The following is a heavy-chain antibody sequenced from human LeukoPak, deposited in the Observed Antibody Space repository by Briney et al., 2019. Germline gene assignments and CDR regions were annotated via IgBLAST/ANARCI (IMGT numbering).Heavy chain of an antibody. D-gene: IGHD6-6*01. CDR3: ARVGTRRSSSSVDH. J-gene: IGHJ4*02. V-gene: IGHV4-39*07. Sequence: SETLSLTCTISGVSINSSSYYWGWIRQPPGEGLEWIGSIYYSGTTYYNPSLKSRVTISIDSSKDQFSLILISVTAADTAVYYCARVGTRRSSSSVDHWGQGTLLTVSS. CDR1: GVSINSSSYY. CDR2: IYYSGTT.